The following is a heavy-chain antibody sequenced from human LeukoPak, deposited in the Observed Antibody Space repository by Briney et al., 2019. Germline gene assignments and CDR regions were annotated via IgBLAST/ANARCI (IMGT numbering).Heavy chain of an antibody. Sequence: PSETLSLTCTVSGGSISSSLYYWGWIRQPPGKGLEWIGTIYYSGSTYYNPSLKSRVTLLVDTSKNHFSLKLSSVTAADSAVYCAKHVGATKTSPHDYWGQGTLITVSS. CDR2: IYYSGST. V-gene: IGHV4-39*01. CDR3: AKHVGATKTSPHDY. CDR1: GGSISSSLYY. D-gene: IGHD1-26*01. J-gene: IGHJ4*02.